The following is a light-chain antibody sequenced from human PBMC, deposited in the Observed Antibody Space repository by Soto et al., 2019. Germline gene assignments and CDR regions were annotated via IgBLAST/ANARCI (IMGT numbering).Light chain of an antibody. J-gene: IGLJ1*01. Sequence: QSALTQPASVSGSPGQSITISCTGTSSDVGGYNYVSWYQHHPGKAPKLIIYDVSNRPSGVSNRFSGSKSGNTASLTISGLQPEDEADYYCSSYTTGKTRQIVFGTGTKVTVL. V-gene: IGLV2-14*03. CDR2: DVS. CDR1: SSDVGGYNY. CDR3: SSYTTGKTRQIV.